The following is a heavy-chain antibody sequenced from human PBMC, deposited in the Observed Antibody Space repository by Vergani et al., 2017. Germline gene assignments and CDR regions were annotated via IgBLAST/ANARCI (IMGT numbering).Heavy chain of an antibody. Sequence: VQLLESGGGLVQPGGSLRLSCAASGFTFTSYGISWVRQAPGQGLEWMGWINTNTGNPTYAQGFTGRFVFSLDTSVSTAYLQISSLKAEDTAVYYCASSELEWELLYYYYGMDVWGQGTTVTVSS. V-gene: IGHV7-4-1*02. CDR1: GFTFTSYG. J-gene: IGHJ6*02. D-gene: IGHD1-26*01. CDR2: INTNTGNP. CDR3: ASSELEWELLYYYYGMDV.